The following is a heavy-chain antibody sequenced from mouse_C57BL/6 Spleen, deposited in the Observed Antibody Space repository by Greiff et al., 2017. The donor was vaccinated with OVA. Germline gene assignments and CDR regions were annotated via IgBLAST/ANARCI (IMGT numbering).Heavy chain of an antibody. Sequence: VKLVESGAELVKPGASVKISCKASGYAFSSYWMNWVKQRPGKGLEWIGQIYPGDGDTNYNGKFKGKATLTADKSSSTAYMQLSSLTSEDSAVYFCARHGYDGYDYWGQGTTLTVSS. V-gene: IGHV1-80*01. CDR1: GYAFSSYW. D-gene: IGHD2-3*01. J-gene: IGHJ2*01. CDR3: ARHGYDGYDY. CDR2: IYPGDGDT.